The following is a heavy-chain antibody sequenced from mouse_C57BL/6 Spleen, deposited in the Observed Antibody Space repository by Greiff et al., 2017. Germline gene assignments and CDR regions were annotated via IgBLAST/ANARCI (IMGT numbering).Heavy chain of an antibody. CDR3: TRDYGSSSAFDY. V-gene: IGHV1-15*01. CDR2: IDPETGGT. D-gene: IGHD1-1*01. Sequence: VQLQQSGAELVRPGASVTLSCKASGYTFTDYEMHWVKQTPVHGLEWIGAIDPETGGTAYNQKFKGKAILTADKSSSTAYMALRSLTSEDSAVYYCTRDYGSSSAFDYWGQGTTLTVSS. J-gene: IGHJ2*01. CDR1: GYTFTDYE.